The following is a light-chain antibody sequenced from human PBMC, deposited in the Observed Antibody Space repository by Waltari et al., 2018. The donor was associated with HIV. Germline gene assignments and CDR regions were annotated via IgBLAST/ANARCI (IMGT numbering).Light chain of an antibody. CDR3: TSYTSTPITTGVV. CDR2: DVS. V-gene: IGLV2-14*03. CDR1: STDVVIHDPNY. J-gene: IGLJ2*01. Sequence: QSALTPPASVTGSPGQSITISCTGISTDVVIHDPNYVSWYQSHPGKVPKLLIYDVSNRPSGVSHRFSGSKSGSTAFLTISGLQPEDEAIYYCTSYTSTPITTGVVFGGGTQLTVL.